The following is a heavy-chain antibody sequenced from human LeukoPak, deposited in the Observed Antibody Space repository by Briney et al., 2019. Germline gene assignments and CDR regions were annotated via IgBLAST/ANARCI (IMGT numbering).Heavy chain of an antibody. V-gene: IGHV4-34*01. J-gene: IGHJ6*02. CDR2: INHSGST. D-gene: IGHD5/OR15-5a*01. CDR1: GGSFSGYY. CDR3: ARGGDQYTDSVPYYYYGMDV. Sequence: PSETLSLTCAVYGGSFSGYYWSWIRQPPGKGLEWIGEINHSGSTNYNPSLKSRVTISVDTSKNQFSLKLSSVTAADTAVYYCARGGDQYTDSVPYYYYGMDVWGQGTTVTVSS.